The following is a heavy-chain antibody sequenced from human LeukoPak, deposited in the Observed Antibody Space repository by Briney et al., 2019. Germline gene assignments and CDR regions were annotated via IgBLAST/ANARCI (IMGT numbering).Heavy chain of an antibody. CDR2: INSDGSST. CDR3: AREGSLSSSGWYGY. Sequence: GGSLRLSCAASGFTFSIYWMHWVRQAPGKGLVWVSRINSDGSSTIYADSVKGRFTISRDNGKNTLYLQMNSLRAEDTAVYYCAREGSLSSSGWYGYWGQGTLVTVSS. V-gene: IGHV3-74*01. J-gene: IGHJ4*02. D-gene: IGHD6-19*01. CDR1: GFTFSIYW.